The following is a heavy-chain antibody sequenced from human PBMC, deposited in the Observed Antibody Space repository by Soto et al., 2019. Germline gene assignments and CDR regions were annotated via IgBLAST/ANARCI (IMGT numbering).Heavy chain of an antibody. D-gene: IGHD3-22*01. J-gene: IGHJ5*01. V-gene: IGHV1-2*02. Sequence: GASVKVSCKASGYTFTGYYMHWVRQAPGQGLEWMGWINPNSGGTNYAQKFQGRVTMTRDTSISTAYMELSRLRSDDTAVYYCARAGPNTYYDSSGYYSRGQGTLVTVSS. CDR1: GYTFTGYY. CDR2: INPNSGGT. CDR3: ARAGPNTYYDSSGYYS.